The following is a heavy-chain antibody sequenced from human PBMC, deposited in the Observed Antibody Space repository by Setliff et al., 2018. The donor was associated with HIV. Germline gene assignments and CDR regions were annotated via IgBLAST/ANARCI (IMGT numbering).Heavy chain of an antibody. CDR3: VKGFPRRYLDSSGYYYFDY. J-gene: IGHJ4*02. CDR2: ISGSADST. V-gene: IGHV3-23*01. Sequence: GGSLRLSCAASGSIFSSYAMNWVRQAPGKGLEWVSAISGSADSTYYAHSVRCRFTISRDNSKNTLYLQMNSLRAEDTAVYYCVKGFPRRYLDSSGYYYFDYWGLGTLVTVSS. D-gene: IGHD3-22*01. CDR1: GSIFSSYA.